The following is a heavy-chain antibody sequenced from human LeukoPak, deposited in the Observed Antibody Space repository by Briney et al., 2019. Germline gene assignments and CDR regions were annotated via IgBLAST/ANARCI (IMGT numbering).Heavy chain of an antibody. Sequence: GGSPRLSCAASGFTFSSYWMTWVRQAPGKGLECVANIKQDGSQKYYVDSVKGRFTISRDNAKNSLYLQMNSLRADDTAVYYCARDAKYTYGPPFDYWGQGTLVTVSS. CDR1: GFTFSSYW. V-gene: IGHV3-7*04. CDR2: IKQDGSQK. CDR3: ARDAKYTYGPPFDY. J-gene: IGHJ4*02. D-gene: IGHD5-18*01.